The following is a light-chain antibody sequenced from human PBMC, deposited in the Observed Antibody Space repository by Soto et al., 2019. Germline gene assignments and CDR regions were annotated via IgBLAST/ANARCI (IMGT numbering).Light chain of an antibody. V-gene: IGLV1-51*01. Sequence: QTVVTQPPSASGTPGQRVVISCSGSSSNIGDNSVSWYQQLPGTAPKLLIYDDDKRPSGIPDRFSGSKSGTSATLGITGFQTGDEADYYCGSWDSSLSAYVFGTGTKVTVL. J-gene: IGLJ1*01. CDR3: GSWDSSLSAYV. CDR1: SSNIGDNS. CDR2: DDD.